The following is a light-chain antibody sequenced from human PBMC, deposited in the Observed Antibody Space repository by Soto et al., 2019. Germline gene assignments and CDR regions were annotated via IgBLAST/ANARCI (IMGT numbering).Light chain of an antibody. V-gene: IGKV3-15*01. Sequence: DIVMTQSPATLSVSAGERATLSCRASQSVSSNLAWYQQKPGQTPRLLIYGASTRATGIPARFSGSGSGTEFTLTISSLQSEDFAVYYCQQYNNWPPGSFGPGTKVDIK. CDR1: QSVSSN. J-gene: IGKJ3*01. CDR3: QQYNNWPPGS. CDR2: GAS.